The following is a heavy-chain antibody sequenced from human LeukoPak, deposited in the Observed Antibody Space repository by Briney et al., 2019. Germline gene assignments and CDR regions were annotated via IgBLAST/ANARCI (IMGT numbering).Heavy chain of an antibody. D-gene: IGHD3-10*01. J-gene: IGHJ4*02. Sequence: GSSVKVSCKASGGTFGSYAISWVRQAPGQGLEWMGWISAYNGNTNYAQKLQGGVTMTTDTSTSTAYMELRSLRSDDTAVYYCARDLWYYYGSGSYYNSFDYWGQGTLVTVSS. CDR3: ARDLWYYYGSGSYYNSFDY. CDR2: ISAYNGNT. CDR1: GGTFGSYA. V-gene: IGHV1-18*01.